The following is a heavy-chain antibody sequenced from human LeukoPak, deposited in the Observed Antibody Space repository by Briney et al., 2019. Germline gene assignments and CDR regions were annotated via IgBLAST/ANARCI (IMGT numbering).Heavy chain of an antibody. D-gene: IGHD2-8*01. CDR2: INPSGGST. Sequence: ASVKVSCKASGYTFTSYYMHGVRQAPGQGLEWMGIINPSGGSTSYAQKFQGRVTMTRDTDTSTVYMELSSLRLEDTAVYYCARAYCTNGVCYSNWFDPWGQGTLVTVSS. CDR3: ARAYCTNGVCYSNWFDP. CDR1: GYTFTSYY. V-gene: IGHV1-46*01. J-gene: IGHJ5*02.